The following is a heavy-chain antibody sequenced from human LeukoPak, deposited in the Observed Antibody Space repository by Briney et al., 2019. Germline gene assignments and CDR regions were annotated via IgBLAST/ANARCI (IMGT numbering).Heavy chain of an antibody. V-gene: IGHV4-59*01. CDR2: IYYSGST. J-gene: IGHJ4*02. CDR3: ARGGTLYYFDY. D-gene: IGHD3-16*01. Sequence: PSETLSLTCTVSGGSISSYYWSWIRQPPGKGLEWIGYIYYSGSTNYNPSLKSRVTISVDTSKNQFSLKLSSVTAADTAVYYCARGGTLYYFDYWGQGILVTVSS. CDR1: GGSISSYY.